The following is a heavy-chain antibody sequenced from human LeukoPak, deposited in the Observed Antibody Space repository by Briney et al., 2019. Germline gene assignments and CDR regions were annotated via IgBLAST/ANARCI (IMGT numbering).Heavy chain of an antibody. J-gene: IGHJ4*02. D-gene: IGHD2-2*01. Sequence: GGSLRLSCAASGFTFSSYWMTWVRQAPGKGLEWVANIKQDGSEKYYVDFVKGRFTISRDNAKNSLYLQMNSLRAEDTAVYYYARVGFCSSTSCLEMGFDYWGQGTLVTVSS. CDR3: ARVGFCSSTSCLEMGFDY. V-gene: IGHV3-7*01. CDR1: GFTFSSYW. CDR2: IKQDGSEK.